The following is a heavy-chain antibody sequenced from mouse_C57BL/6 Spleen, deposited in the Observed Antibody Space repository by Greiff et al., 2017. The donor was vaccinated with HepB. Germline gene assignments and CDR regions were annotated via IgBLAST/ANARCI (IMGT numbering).Heavy chain of an antibody. V-gene: IGHV1-81*01. CDR1: GYTFTSYG. Sequence: QVQLKQSGAELARPGASVKLSCKASGYTFTSYGISWVKQRPGQGLEWIGEIYPRSGNTYYNEKFKGKATLTADKSSSTAYMELRSLTSEYSAVYFCTREGDYDYDGGDWYFDVWGTGTTVTVSS. J-gene: IGHJ1*03. CDR3: TREGDYDYDGGDWYFDV. CDR2: IYPRSGNT. D-gene: IGHD2-4*01.